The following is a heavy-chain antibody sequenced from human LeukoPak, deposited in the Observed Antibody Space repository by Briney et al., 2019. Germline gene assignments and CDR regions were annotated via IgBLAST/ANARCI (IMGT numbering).Heavy chain of an antibody. Sequence: SETLSLTCTVSGGSISSGSYYWSWIRQPAGKGLEWIGRIYTSGSTNYNPSLKSRATISVDTSENQFSLNLRSVTAADTAVYYCARGVGQVGGYFDYWGQGTLVTVSS. V-gene: IGHV4-61*02. CDR2: IYTSGST. D-gene: IGHD1-26*01. J-gene: IGHJ4*02. CDR3: ARGVGQVGGYFDY. CDR1: GGSISSGSYY.